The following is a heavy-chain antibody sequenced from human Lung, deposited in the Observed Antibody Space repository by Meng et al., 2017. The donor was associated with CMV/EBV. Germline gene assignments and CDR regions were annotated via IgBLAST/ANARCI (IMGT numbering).Heavy chain of an antibody. J-gene: IGHJ4*02. D-gene: IGHD3-3*01. Sequence: QVQLVQSGNELKKPGASVKVSCKASGYTFTTFDINWLRQAPGQGLEWMGWISVYSGNTNYAQKFQGRVTMTTDRSTSTVYMDLTSLRSDDTAVYYCARDFDFWSGYYRPLGYWGQGTLVTVSS. CDR3: ARDFDFWSGYYRPLGY. V-gene: IGHV1-18*01. CDR1: GYTFTTFD. CDR2: ISVYSGNT.